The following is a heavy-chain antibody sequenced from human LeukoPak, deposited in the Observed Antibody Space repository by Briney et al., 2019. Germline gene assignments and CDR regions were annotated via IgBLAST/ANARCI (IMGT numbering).Heavy chain of an antibody. CDR3: ARDQDYSGGSCAGDY. CDR1: GFTFDDYA. CDR2: ISWNSGSI. J-gene: IGHJ4*02. V-gene: IGHV3-9*01. Sequence: PGGSLRLSCAASGFTFDDYAMHWVRQAPGKGLEWVSGISWNSGSIGYADSVKGRFTISRDNAKNSLYLQMNSLRAEDTAVYYCARDQDYSGGSCAGDYWGQGTLVTVSS. D-gene: IGHD2-15*01.